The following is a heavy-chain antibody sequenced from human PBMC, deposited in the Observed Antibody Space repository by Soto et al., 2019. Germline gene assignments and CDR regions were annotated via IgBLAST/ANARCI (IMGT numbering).Heavy chain of an antibody. Sequence: GGSLRLSCAASGFTFSSYAMSWVRQAPGKGLEWVSAISGSGGSTYYADSVKGRFTISRDNSKNTLYLQMNSLGAEDTAVYYCAKGVAASSPRGDAFDIWGQGTMVTVSS. V-gene: IGHV3-23*01. CDR2: ISGSGGST. CDR1: GFTFSSYA. CDR3: AKGVAASSPRGDAFDI. D-gene: IGHD2-15*01. J-gene: IGHJ3*02.